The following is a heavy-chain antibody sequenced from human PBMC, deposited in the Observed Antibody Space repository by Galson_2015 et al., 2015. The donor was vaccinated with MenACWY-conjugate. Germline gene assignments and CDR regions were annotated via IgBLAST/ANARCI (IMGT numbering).Heavy chain of an antibody. CDR3: ARGQDYSNPWYFDY. Sequence: SVKVSCKASGGTFSSYAISWVRQAPGQGLEWMGGIIPIFGTANYAQKFQGRVTITAVESTSTAYMELSSLRSEDTAVYYCARGQDYSNPWYFDYWGQGTLVTGSS. D-gene: IGHD4-11*01. V-gene: IGHV1-69*13. CDR1: GGTFSSYA. CDR2: IIPIFGTA. J-gene: IGHJ4*02.